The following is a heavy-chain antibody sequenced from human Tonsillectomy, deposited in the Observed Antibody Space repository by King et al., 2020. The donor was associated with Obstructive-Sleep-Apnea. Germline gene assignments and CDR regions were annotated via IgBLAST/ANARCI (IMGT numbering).Heavy chain of an antibody. V-gene: IGHV4-38-2*02. Sequence: VQLQESGPGLVKTSETLSLTCTVSGYSINNGYYWGWIRQPPGKGLEWIGTIYHSGGTYYNPSVKSRVTISVDTSKNQFSLNLRSVTAADTAVYSCARGWSSGYFDYWGQGTLVTVSS. CDR1: GYSINNGYY. CDR3: ARGWSSGYFDY. CDR2: IYHSGGT. J-gene: IGHJ4*02. D-gene: IGHD3-10*01.